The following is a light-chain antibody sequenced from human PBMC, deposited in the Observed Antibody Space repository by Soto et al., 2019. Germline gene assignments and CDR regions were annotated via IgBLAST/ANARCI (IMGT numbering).Light chain of an antibody. CDR1: QSITSNY. J-gene: IGKJ1*01. V-gene: IGKV3-20*01. CDR2: GAS. CDR3: QQYGSSPWT. Sequence: EIVLTQSPGTLSLSPGERATLYCRASQSITSNYLGWYQQKPGQAPRLLIYGASSRATGIPDRFSGSGSGTDFTLTISRLEPEDFAVYYCQQYGSSPWTFGQGTKVEIK.